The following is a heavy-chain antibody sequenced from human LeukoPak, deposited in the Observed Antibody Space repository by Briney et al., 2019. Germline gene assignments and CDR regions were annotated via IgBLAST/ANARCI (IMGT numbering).Heavy chain of an antibody. Sequence: TGGSLRLSCAASGFTFSDYYMSWIRQAPGKGLEWVSYTSSSSSYTNYADSVKGRFTISRDNAKNSLYLQMNSLRAEDTAVYYCARGRYDSSGYNAFDIWGQGTMVTVSS. CDR2: TSSSSSYT. J-gene: IGHJ3*02. CDR3: ARGRYDSSGYNAFDI. D-gene: IGHD3-22*01. CDR1: GFTFSDYY. V-gene: IGHV3-11*05.